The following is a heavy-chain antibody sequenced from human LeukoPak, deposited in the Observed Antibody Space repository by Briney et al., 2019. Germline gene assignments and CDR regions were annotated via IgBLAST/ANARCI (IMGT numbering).Heavy chain of an antibody. CDR1: GGSISSYY. Sequence: SETLSLTCTVSGGSISSYYWSWIRQPPGKGLEGIGYIYYSGSTNYNPSLKSRVTISVDTSKNQFSLKLSSETAADTAVYYCAREKTTVVTPDDAFDIWGQGTMVAVSS. CDR3: AREKTTVVTPDDAFDI. J-gene: IGHJ3*02. CDR2: IYYSGST. D-gene: IGHD4-23*01. V-gene: IGHV4-59*01.